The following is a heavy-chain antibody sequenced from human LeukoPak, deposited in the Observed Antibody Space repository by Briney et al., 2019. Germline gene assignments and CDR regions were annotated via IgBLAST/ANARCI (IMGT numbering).Heavy chain of an antibody. J-gene: IGHJ4*02. CDR3: ARGSYGDY. CDR1: GGSISSSSYY. CDR2: IYYSGST. D-gene: IGHD4-17*01. V-gene: IGHV4-39*07. Sequence: PSETLSLTCTVSGGSISSSSYYWGWIRQPPGKGLEWIASIYYSGSTYYNPSLKSRVTISVDTSKNQFSLKLSSVTAADTAVYYCARGSYGDYWGQGTLVTVSS.